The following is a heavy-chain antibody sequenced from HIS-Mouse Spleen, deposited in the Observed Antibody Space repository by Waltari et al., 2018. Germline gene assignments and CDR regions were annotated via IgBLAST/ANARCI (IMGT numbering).Heavy chain of an antibody. V-gene: IGHV4-39*07. CDR1: GGSISSRRYY. CDR3: AREIPYSSSWYDWYFDL. D-gene: IGHD6-13*01. Sequence: QLQLQESGPGLVKPSETLSLTCTVSGGSISSRRYYWGWTRQPPGKGLEWIGSIYYSGSTYYNPSLKSRVTISVDTSKNQFSLKLSSVTAADTAVYYCAREIPYSSSWYDWYFDLWGRGTLVTVSS. J-gene: IGHJ2*01. CDR2: IYYSGST.